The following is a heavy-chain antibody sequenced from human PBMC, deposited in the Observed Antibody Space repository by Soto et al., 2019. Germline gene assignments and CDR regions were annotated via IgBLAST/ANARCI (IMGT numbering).Heavy chain of an antibody. CDR3: ARTGETGYDWGWFDP. CDR2: ISSDGSNK. V-gene: IGHV3-30*03. J-gene: IGHJ5*02. D-gene: IGHD3-9*01. Sequence: QVQLVESGGGVVQPGRSQRLSCAASGFPFSAYAMHWVRQAPGRGLEWLAVISSDGSNKHYADSVKGRFSISRDNYENTEYLQMNSLGTEDTAAYYCARTGETGYDWGWFDPWGQGTLVTVSS. CDR1: GFPFSAYA.